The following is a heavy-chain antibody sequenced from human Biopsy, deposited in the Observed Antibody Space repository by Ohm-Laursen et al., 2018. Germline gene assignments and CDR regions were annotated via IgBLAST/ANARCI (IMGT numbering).Heavy chain of an antibody. CDR3: ARTLVDCTSGTCYDVGDGMDV. CDR1: GGTFTRYA. CDR2: IISVHDIA. J-gene: IGHJ6*02. Sequence: TVKVSCKASGGTFTRYAMHWVRQAPGQGLEWMGRIISVHDIANYAQKFQGRVTITADKSTSTAYMELRNLRSEDTAVYYCARTLVDCTSGTCYDVGDGMDVWGQGTTVIVSS. D-gene: IGHD2-15*01. V-gene: IGHV1-69*04.